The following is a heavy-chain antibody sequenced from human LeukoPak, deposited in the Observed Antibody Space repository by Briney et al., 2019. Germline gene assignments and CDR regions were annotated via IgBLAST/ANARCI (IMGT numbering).Heavy chain of an antibody. CDR1: GGSFSGYY. CDR2: INHSGST. D-gene: IGHD3-3*01. V-gene: IGHV4-34*01. Sequence: PSETLSFTCAVYGGSFSGYYWSWIRQPPGKGLEWIGEINHSGSTNYNPSLKSRVTISVDTSKNQFSLKLSSVTAADTAVYYCARVKYYDFWSGYYPYYYYGMDVWGQGTTVTVSS. J-gene: IGHJ6*02. CDR3: ARVKYYDFWSGYYPYYYYGMDV.